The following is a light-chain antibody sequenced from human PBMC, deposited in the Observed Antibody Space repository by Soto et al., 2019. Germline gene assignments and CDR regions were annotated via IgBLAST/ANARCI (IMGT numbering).Light chain of an antibody. CDR3: CSYAGSFYV. Sequence: QSARTQPRSVSGSPGQSVTISCTGTSSDVGGYNYVSWYQQHPGKAPKLMIYDVSKRPSGVPDRFSGSKSGNTASLTISGLQAEDEADYYCCSYAGSFYVFGTGTKVTV. CDR1: SSDVGGYNY. CDR2: DVS. J-gene: IGLJ1*01. V-gene: IGLV2-11*01.